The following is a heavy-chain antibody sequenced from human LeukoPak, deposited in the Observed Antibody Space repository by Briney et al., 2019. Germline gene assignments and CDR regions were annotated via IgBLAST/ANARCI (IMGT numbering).Heavy chain of an antibody. J-gene: IGHJ4*02. CDR2: IIPIFGTA. Sequence: GASVKVSCKASGGTFSSYAISWVRQAPGQGLEWMGGIIPIFGTANYAQKFQGRVTITADKSTSTAYMGLSSLRSEDTAVYHCARGFDWLEYYFDYWGQGTLVTVSS. V-gene: IGHV1-69*06. CDR3: ARGFDWLEYYFDY. D-gene: IGHD3-9*01. CDR1: GGTFSSYA.